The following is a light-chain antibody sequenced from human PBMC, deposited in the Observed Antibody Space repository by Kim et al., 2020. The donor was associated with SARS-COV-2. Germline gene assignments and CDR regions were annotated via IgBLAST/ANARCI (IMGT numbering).Light chain of an antibody. J-gene: IGLJ1*01. CDR2: LDT. Sequence: SYELTQPPSVSVSPGQTATITCSGDKLGDKYACWYQQRPGQSPILVIYLDTKRPSGIPERFSGSNSGNTATLTISGTQAMDEADYYCQAWDGSTGVFGTGTKVTVL. V-gene: IGLV3-1*01. CDR3: QAWDGSTGV. CDR1: KLGDKY.